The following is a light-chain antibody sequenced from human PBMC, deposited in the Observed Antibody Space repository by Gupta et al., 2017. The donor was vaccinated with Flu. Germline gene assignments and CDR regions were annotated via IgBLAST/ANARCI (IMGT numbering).Light chain of an antibody. CDR2: GTS. CDR1: QSISNH. V-gene: IGKV1-39*01. CDR3: QQNYRNPYT. J-gene: IGKJ2*01. Sequence: GDRVTITCRASQSISNHLNWYQQKPGKAPDLLIYGTSNLENGVPLRFSGGGSGTEFTLTITGLQPQDFAIYYCQQNYRNPYTFGQGTRLEIK.